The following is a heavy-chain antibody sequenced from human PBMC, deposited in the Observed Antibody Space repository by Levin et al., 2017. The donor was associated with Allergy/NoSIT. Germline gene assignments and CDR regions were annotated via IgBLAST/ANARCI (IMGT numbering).Heavy chain of an antibody. CDR2: ISGSGGNT. D-gene: IGHD6-19*01. Sequence: PGGSLRLSCAASGFTFSNYGMSWVRQAPGKGLEWVSVISGSGGNTYYADSVKGRFTISRDNSKNTLYLQMNSLRAEDMAIYYCAKDRQRGRIAVAACDYWGQGTLVTVSS. CDR3: AKDRQRGRIAVAACDY. CDR1: GFTFSNYG. V-gene: IGHV3-23*01. J-gene: IGHJ4*02.